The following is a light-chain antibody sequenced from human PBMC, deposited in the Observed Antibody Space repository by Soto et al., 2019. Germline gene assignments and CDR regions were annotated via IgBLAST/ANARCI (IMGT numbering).Light chain of an antibody. V-gene: IGLV2-14*01. Sequence: QSVLTQPASVSGSPGQSSPISCTGTSSDVGGYNFVSWYQQHPGKAPKLMIYDVSDRPSGVSNRFSGSKSGNTASLTISGLQAEDEADYYCSSYPSSFYVFGTGTKVTVL. CDR3: SSYPSSFYV. CDR1: SSDVGGYNF. CDR2: DVS. J-gene: IGLJ1*01.